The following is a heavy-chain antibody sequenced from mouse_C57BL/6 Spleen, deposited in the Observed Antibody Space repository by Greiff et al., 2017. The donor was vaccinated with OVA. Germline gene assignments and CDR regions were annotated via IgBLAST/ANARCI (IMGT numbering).Heavy chain of an antibody. V-gene: IGHV1-82*01. CDR1: GYAFSSSW. CDR3: ESTYDGYFDY. Sequence: QVQLQQSGPELVKPGASVKLSCKASGYAFSSSWMNWVKQRPGKGLEWIGRIYPGDGDTNYNGKFKGKATLTADKSSSTAYMQLSSLTSEDSAVCFCESTYDGYFDYWGQGTLVTVSA. J-gene: IGHJ3*01. CDR2: IYPGDGDT. D-gene: IGHD2-3*01.